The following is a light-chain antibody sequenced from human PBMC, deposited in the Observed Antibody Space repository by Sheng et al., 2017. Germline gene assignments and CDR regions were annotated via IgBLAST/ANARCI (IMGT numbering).Light chain of an antibody. V-gene: IGKV3-11*01. CDR2: GAS. Sequence: EIVMAQSPATLSVSPGERATLSCRASQSVNSDYLAWYQQKPGQAPRLLIYGASTRATGIPARFSGSGSGTDFTLTISSLEPEDFAVYYCQQRTTWPQTFGGGTKVEIK. CDR3: QQRTTWPQT. J-gene: IGKJ4*01. CDR1: QSVNSDY.